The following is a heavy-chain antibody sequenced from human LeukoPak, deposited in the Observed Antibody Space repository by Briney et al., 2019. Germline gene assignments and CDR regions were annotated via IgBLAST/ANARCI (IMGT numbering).Heavy chain of an antibody. CDR2: IYYSGST. J-gene: IGHJ5*02. D-gene: IGHD3-9*01. V-gene: IGHV4-59*01. CDR1: GGSISSYY. Sequence: SETLSLTCTVSGGSISSYYWSWIRQPPGKGLEWIGYIYYSGSTNYNPSLKSRVTISVDTSKNQFSLKLSSVTAADTAVYYCARGQYDILTGYYGWFDPWGQGTLVTASS. CDR3: ARGQYDILTGYYGWFDP.